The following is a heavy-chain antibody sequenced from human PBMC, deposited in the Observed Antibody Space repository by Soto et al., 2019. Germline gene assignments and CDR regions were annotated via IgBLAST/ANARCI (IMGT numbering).Heavy chain of an antibody. CDR3: ARDYYDSSGYKNWFDP. V-gene: IGHV4-30-4*01. CDR2: IYYSGST. Sequence: SETLSLSCTVSGGSISSGDYYWSWIRQPPGKGLEWIGYIYYSGSTYYNPSLKSRVTISVDTSKNQFSLKLSSVTAADTAVYFCARDYYDSSGYKNWFDPWGQGTLVTVSS. CDR1: GGSISSGDYY. D-gene: IGHD3-22*01. J-gene: IGHJ5*02.